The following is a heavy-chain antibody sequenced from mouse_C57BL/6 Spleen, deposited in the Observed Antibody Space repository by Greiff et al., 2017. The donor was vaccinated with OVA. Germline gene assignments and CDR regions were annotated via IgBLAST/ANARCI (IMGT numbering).Heavy chain of an antibody. CDR1: GYTFTDYY. J-gene: IGHJ4*01. CDR3: ARSLRYGSGYYAMDY. D-gene: IGHD1-1*01. CDR2: INPNNGGT. Sequence: EVQLQQSGPELVKPGASVKISCKASGYTFTDYYMNWVKQSHGKSLEWIGDINPNNGGTSYNQKFKGKATLTVDKSSSTAYMELRSLTSEDSAVYYCARSLRYGSGYYAMDYWGQGTSVTVSS. V-gene: IGHV1-26*01.